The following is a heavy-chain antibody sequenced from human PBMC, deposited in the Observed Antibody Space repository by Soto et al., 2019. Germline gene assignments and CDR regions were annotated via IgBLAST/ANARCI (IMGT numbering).Heavy chain of an antibody. CDR3: ARASAMAVDRSSYSSGWYRLYYGMDV. CDR2: IIPIFGTA. CDR1: GGTFSSYA. V-gene: IGHV1-69*13. D-gene: IGHD6-19*01. Sequence: SVKISCKASGGTFSSYAISWVRQAPGQGLEWMGGIIPIFGTANYAQKFQGRVTITADESTSTAYMELSSLRSEDTAVYYCARASAMAVDRSSYSSGWYRLYYGMDVWGQGTTVTVS. J-gene: IGHJ6*02.